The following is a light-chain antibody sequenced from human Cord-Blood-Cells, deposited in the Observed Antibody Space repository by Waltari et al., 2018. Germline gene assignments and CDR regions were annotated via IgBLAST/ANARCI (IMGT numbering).Light chain of an antibody. CDR3: AAWDDSLNGYV. Sequence: QSVLTQPPSASGPPGQRVPISCSGSSSTLGSNTANWYQQLPGTAPKLLIYSNNQRPSGVPDRFSGSKSGTSASLAISGLQSEDEADYYCAAWDDSLNGYVFGTGTKVTVL. CDR1: SSTLGSNT. V-gene: IGLV1-44*01. CDR2: SNN. J-gene: IGLJ1*01.